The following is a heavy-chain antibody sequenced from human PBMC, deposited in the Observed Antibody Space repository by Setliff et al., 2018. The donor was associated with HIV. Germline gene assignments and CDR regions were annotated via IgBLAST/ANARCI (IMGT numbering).Heavy chain of an antibody. CDR2: INPSDGGA. CDR3: ARNRGRYGDYLDFDY. D-gene: IGHD4-17*01. CDR1: GYAFTGYY. J-gene: IGHJ4*02. V-gene: IGHV1-2*02. Sequence: GASVKVSCKASGYAFTGYYLHWVRQAPGQGLEWMGWINPSDGGAKYEHNLEGRVTMTRDTSISTFYMEVTRLTSDDTAVYYCARNRGRYGDYLDFDYWGQGALVTVSS.